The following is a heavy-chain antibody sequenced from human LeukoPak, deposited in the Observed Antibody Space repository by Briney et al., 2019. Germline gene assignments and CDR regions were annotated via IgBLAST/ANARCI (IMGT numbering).Heavy chain of an antibody. D-gene: IGHD4-17*01. Sequence: PSETLSLTCAVSGGSISSSSYYWGWIRQPPGKGLEWIGSIYYSGRTYYNPSLKSRVTISVDTSKNQFSLKLSSVTAADTAVYYCARASHDYGDYSHFDYWGQGTLVTVSS. CDR3: ARASHDYGDYSHFDY. CDR1: GGSISSSSYY. V-gene: IGHV4-39*07. CDR2: IYYSGRT. J-gene: IGHJ4*02.